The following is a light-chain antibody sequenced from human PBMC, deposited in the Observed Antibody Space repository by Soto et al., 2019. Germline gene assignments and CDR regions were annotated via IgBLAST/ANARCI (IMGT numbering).Light chain of an antibody. J-gene: IGKJ3*01. CDR2: SAS. CDR1: QSISNY. CDR3: QQSYSTAPFT. V-gene: IGKV1-39*01. Sequence: DILLTQSPSSLSASVGDRVTITCRASQSISNYLNWYQQKPGKAPKLLIYSASSLHSGVPSRFSGSGSGTDFSLTISSLQPEDYATYYCQQSYSTAPFTFGPGTKVEIK.